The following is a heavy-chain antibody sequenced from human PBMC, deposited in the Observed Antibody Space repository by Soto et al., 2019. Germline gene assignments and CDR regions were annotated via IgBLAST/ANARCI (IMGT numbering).Heavy chain of an antibody. CDR2: MNPNSGNT. D-gene: IGHD4-17*01. CDR1: VYNFTSYD. CDR3: ARTLSGDNVDY. Sequence: QVQLVQSGAEVKKPGASVKVSCKASVYNFTSYDINWVRQATGQGLEWMGWMNPNSGNTGYPQKCQGRVTMTRNTSISTAYMERSSLRSEATALYYCARTLSGDNVDYWGQGTLVTVSS. V-gene: IGHV1-8*01. J-gene: IGHJ4*02.